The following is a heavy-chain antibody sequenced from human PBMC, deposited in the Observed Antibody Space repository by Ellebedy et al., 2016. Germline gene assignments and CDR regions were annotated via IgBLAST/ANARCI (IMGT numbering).Heavy chain of an antibody. J-gene: IGHJ4*02. CDR1: GGTFSSYA. Sequence: SVKVSXXASGGTFSSYAISWVRQAPGQGLEWMGGIIPIFGTANYAQKFQGRVTITADKSTSTAYMELSSLRSEDTAVYYCARGSEWGYAGPNWGQGTLVTVSS. CDR3: ARGSEWGYAGPN. V-gene: IGHV1-69*06. D-gene: IGHD1-14*01. CDR2: IIPIFGTA.